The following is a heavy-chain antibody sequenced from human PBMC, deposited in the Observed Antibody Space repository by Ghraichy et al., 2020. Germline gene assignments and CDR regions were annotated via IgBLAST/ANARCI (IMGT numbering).Heavy chain of an antibody. J-gene: IGHJ4*02. CDR2: IYYSGST. CDR1: GGSISSGDYY. CDR3: ARKKEYYYDSSGYHDY. V-gene: IGHV4-30-4*01. Sequence: SETLSLTCTVSGGSISSGDYYWSWIRQPPGKGLEWIGYIYYSGSTYYNPSLKSRVTISVDTSKNQFSLKLSSVTAADTAVYYCARKKEYYYDSSGYHDYWGQGTLVTVSS. D-gene: IGHD3-22*01.